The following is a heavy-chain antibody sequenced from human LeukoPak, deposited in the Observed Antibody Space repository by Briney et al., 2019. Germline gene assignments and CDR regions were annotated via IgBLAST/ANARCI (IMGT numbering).Heavy chain of an antibody. CDR3: ARGYSGYALEYYFDY. J-gene: IGHJ4*02. D-gene: IGHD5-12*01. CDR2: ISAYNGNT. V-gene: IGHV1-18*01. CDR1: GYTFTSYG. Sequence: ASVTVSCKASGYTFTSYGISWVRQAPGQGLEWMGWISAYNGNTNYAQKLQGRVTMTTDTSTSTAYMELRSLRSDDTAVYYCARGYSGYALEYYFDYGGQGTLVTVSS.